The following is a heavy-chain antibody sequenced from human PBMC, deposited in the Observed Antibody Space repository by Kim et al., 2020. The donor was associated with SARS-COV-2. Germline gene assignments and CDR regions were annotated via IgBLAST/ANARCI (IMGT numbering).Heavy chain of an antibody. V-gene: IGHV3-7*01. CDR3: ARSRYSSGPRPAQYFDY. J-gene: IGHJ4*02. CDR2: IKQDGSEK. D-gene: IGHD6-19*01. Sequence: GGSLRLSCAASGFTFSSYWMSWVRQAPGKGLEWVANIKQDGSEKYYVDSVKGRFTISRDNAKNSLYLQMNSLRVEDTAVYYCARSRYSSGPRPAQYFDYWGQGTLVTVSS. CDR1: GFTFSSYW.